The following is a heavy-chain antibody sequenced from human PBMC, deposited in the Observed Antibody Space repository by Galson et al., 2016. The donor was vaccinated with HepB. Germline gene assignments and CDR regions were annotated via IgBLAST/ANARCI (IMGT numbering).Heavy chain of an antibody. J-gene: IGHJ6*02. V-gene: IGHV3-7*03. CDR3: AKDSGPFNGYSYIYYYYYNMEV. D-gene: IGHD5-18*01. CDR1: GLTFSDFW. CDR2: VGQDGSER. Sequence: SLRLSCAASGLTFSDFWMSWVRQAPGKGLEWVANVGQDGSERYYVDSVKGRFTISRDNVKNSLYLQMNSLRAEDTALYYCAKDSGPFNGYSYIYYYYYNMEVWGRGISVIVSS.